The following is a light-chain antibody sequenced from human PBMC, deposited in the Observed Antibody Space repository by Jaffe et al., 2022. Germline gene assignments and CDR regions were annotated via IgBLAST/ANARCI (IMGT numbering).Light chain of an antibody. Sequence: EIVLTQSPDTLSLSPGERATLSCRASQRISSFLAWYQQAPGQAPRLLIYDTSKRATGIPARFSGSGSGTDFTLTISSLEAEDFAVYYCQQRSDWPPTFGGGTKVEIK. CDR1: QRISSF. V-gene: IGKV3-11*01. J-gene: IGKJ4*01. CDR3: QQRSDWPPT. CDR2: DTS.